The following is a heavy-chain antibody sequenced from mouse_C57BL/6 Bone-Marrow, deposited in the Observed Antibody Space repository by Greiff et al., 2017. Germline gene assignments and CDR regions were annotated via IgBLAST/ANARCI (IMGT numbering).Heavy chain of an antibody. Sequence: VQLQQSGAELVRPGASVKLSCKASGYTFTDYYINWVKQRPGQGLEWIARIYPGSGNTYYNEKFKGKATLTAEKSSSTAYMQLSSLTSEDSAVYFCATSFAYWGQGTLVTVSA. CDR2: IYPGSGNT. J-gene: IGHJ3*01. CDR3: ATSFAY. V-gene: IGHV1-76*01. CDR1: GYTFTDYY.